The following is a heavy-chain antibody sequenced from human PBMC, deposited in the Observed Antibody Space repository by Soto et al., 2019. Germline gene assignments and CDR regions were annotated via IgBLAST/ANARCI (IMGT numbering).Heavy chain of an antibody. CDR2: IYYSGST. CDR3: ATTFDYGGNSGFGY. CDR1: GGSISSGDYY. V-gene: IGHV4-30-4*01. Sequence: SETLSLTCTVSGGSISSGDYYWSWIRQPPGKGLEWIGYIYYSGSTYYNPSLKSRVTISVDTSKNQFSLKLSSVTAADTAVYYCATTFDYGGNSGFGYWGQGTLVTVSS. D-gene: IGHD4-17*01. J-gene: IGHJ4*02.